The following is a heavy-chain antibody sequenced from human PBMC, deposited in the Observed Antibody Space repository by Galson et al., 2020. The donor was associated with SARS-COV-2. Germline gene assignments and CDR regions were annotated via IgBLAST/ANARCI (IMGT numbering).Heavy chain of an antibody. V-gene: IGHV6-1*01. CDR1: GDSVSSNGAA. Sequence: SQTLSLTCAIPGDSVSSNGAAWNWIRQSPSRGLEWLGRTYYRSKWYNDYAVSVKSRITINPDTSKNQFSLQLNSVTPEDTAVYYCAREDVVRGIISIEYWGQGTLVTVSS. CDR2: TYYRSKWYN. CDR3: AREDVVRGIISIEY. D-gene: IGHD3-10*01. J-gene: IGHJ4*02.